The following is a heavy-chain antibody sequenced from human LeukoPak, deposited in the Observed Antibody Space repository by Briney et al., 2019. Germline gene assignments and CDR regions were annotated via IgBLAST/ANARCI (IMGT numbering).Heavy chain of an antibody. V-gene: IGHV1-69*01. D-gene: IGHD2-15*01. CDR1: GGTFISYA. CDR2: IIPIFGTA. Sequence: GSSVKVSCKASGGTFISYAISGVRQAPGQGREWMGGIIPIFGTANYAQKFQGSVTIPAAESTSTAYMALSSLKSEDTAVYSCARVDGCSGGSCYSYYGMDVWGQGTTVTVSS. J-gene: IGHJ6*02. CDR3: ARVDGCSGGSCYSYYGMDV.